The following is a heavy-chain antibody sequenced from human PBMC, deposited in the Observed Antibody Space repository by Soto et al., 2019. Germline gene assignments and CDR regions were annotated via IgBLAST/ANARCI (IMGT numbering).Heavy chain of an antibody. CDR3: ARGLYCGGDCYSEY. V-gene: IGHV3-53*01. CDR1: GFTVSSNY. CDR2: IYSGGST. Sequence: GGSLRLSCSASGFTVSSNYMSWVPQAPGKGLEWVSVIYSGGSTYYADSAKGRFTLSRDNSKNTLYLQMNSLRAQATAVYSCARGLYCGGDCYSEYWGQGALVTDSS. J-gene: IGHJ4*02. D-gene: IGHD2-21*02.